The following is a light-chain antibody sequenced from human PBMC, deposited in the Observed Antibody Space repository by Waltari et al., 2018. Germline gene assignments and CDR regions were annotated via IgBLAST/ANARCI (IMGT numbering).Light chain of an antibody. CDR1: QDISNY. CDR2: DAS. Sequence: DIQMTQSPSSLSASVGDRVTITCQASQDISNYLNWYQQKPGKAPKLLIYDASNLETGVPSRFNGSGSGTDFTFTISSLQPEDIATYYCQQYDNLPFTFGPGTKVDIK. J-gene: IGKJ3*01. CDR3: QQYDNLPFT. V-gene: IGKV1-33*01.